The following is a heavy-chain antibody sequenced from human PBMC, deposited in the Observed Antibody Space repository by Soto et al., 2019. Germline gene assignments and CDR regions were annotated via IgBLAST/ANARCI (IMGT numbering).Heavy chain of an antibody. J-gene: IGHJ6*02. V-gene: IGHV1-58*01. CDR1: GFTFTSSA. CDR3: AAGGRHDSSGYYLDYYYGMEG. CDR2: IVVGSGNT. Sequence: SVKISCKASGFTFTSSAVQWVRQARGQRLEWIGWIVVGSGNTNYAQKLQERVTITRDMSTSTAYMELRSLRSEDTAVYYCAAGGRHDSSGYYLDYYYGMEGWVQVTKVSVSS. D-gene: IGHD3-22*01.